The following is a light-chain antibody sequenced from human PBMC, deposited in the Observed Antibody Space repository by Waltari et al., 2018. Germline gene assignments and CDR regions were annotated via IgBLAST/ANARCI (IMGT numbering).Light chain of an antibody. CDR2: KVN. CDR3: SSYTRRSYWV. Sequence: QSALTQPASVSGSPGQSITISCPGTSSDVGFYHFVSWFQQPPGKAPKVMIYKVNNRPSGVSNRFSGSKSANTASLTISGLQAEDEADYYCSSYTRRSYWVFGGGTQLTVL. CDR1: SSDVGFYHF. J-gene: IGLJ3*02. V-gene: IGLV2-14*01.